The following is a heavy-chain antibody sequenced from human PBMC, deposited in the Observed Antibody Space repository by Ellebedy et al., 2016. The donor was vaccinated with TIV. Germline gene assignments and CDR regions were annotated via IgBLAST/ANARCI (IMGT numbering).Heavy chain of an antibody. Sequence: AASVKVSCKASGYTFSSYYMHWVRQAPGQGLEWMGVINPSGGSTSYAQKFQVRVTISADTATSTVYMEVRSLTSEDTAVYYCARQIGYTFGMTPYENWGQGTLVTVAS. CDR3: ARQIGYTFGMTPYEN. CDR2: INPSGGST. J-gene: IGHJ4*02. D-gene: IGHD5-12*01. CDR1: GYTFSSYY. V-gene: IGHV1-46*01.